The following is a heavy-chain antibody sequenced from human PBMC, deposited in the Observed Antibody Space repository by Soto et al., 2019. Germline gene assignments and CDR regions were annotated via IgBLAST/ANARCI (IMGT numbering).Heavy chain of an antibody. CDR2: ISWNSGRI. CDR1: GFTFDDYA. V-gene: IGHV3-9*01. J-gene: IGHJ6*02. D-gene: IGHD3-16*01. CDR3: TKARLWGGDGYNSYYYNAMDV. Sequence: EMQLVESGGGLVQPGMSQRLSCAASGFTFDDYAMYWVRQVPGKGLEWVSGISWNSGRIGYADSVKGRFTISRDNAKNSLYLQMNSLRPEDTALYYCTKARLWGGDGYNSYYYNAMDVWGQGTTVTVSS.